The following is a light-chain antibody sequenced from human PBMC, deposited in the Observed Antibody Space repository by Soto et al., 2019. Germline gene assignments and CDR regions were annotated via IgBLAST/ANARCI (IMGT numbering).Light chain of an antibody. V-gene: IGLV2-23*03. Sequence: QSALTQPASVSGSPGQSITISCTGSSSDVGSYNLVSWYQQYPGKAPKLMIFEGNERPSGVSNRFSASKSGNTASLTISGLQAEDEADYYCWSYAGRRTFEVFGGGTKLTVL. CDR2: EGN. CDR3: WSYAGRRTFEV. CDR1: SSDVGSYNL. J-gene: IGLJ2*01.